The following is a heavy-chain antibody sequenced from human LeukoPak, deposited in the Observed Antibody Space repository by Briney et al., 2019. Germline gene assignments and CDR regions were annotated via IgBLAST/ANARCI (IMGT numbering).Heavy chain of an antibody. CDR3: ARDSGYSYGFDYMDV. CDR2: IYYSGST. CDR1: GGSISSGGYY. V-gene: IGHV4-31*03. D-gene: IGHD5-18*01. J-gene: IGHJ6*03. Sequence: SETLSLTCTVSGGSISSGGYYWSWIRPHPGKGLEWIGYIYYSGSTYYNPSLKSRVTISVDTSKNQFSLKLSSVTAADTAVYYCARDSGYSYGFDYMDVWGKGTTVTVSS.